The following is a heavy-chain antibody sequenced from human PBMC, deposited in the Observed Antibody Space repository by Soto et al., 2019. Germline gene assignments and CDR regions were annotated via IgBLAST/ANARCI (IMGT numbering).Heavy chain of an antibody. CDR3: ARRYGYAFDI. Sequence: QVQLQESGPGLVKPSETLSLTCTVSGGSISSYYWSWIRQPPGKGLEWIGYIYYSGSTNHNPSHKSRVTISVDTSKNQFSLKLSSVTAADTAIYYCARRYGYAFDIWGQGTMVTVSS. CDR1: GGSISSYY. D-gene: IGHD5-18*01. V-gene: IGHV4-59*08. J-gene: IGHJ3*02. CDR2: IYYSGST.